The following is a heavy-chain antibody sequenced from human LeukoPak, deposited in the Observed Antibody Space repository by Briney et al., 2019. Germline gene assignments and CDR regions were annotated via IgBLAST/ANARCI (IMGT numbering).Heavy chain of an antibody. CDR2: TRSKAYGGTT. CDR3: TRDGPGYCSGGSCPIYYGMDV. J-gene: IGHJ6*02. D-gene: IGHD2-15*01. V-gene: IGHV3-49*04. CDR1: GFTFGDYA. Sequence: GGSLRLSCTASGFTFGDYAMSWVRQAPGKGLEWVGFTRSKAYGGTTEYAASVKGRFTISRDDSKSIAYLQMNSLKTEDTAVYYCTRDGPGYCSGGSCPIYYGMDVWGQGTTVTVSS.